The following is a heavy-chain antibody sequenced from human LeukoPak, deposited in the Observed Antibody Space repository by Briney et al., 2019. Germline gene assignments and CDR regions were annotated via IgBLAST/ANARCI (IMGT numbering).Heavy chain of an antibody. CDR3: ARASGGSSWYRG. CDR1: GYTFTGYY. J-gene: IGHJ4*02. CDR2: INPNSGGT. Sequence: ASVKVSCKASGYTFTGYYTHWVRQAPGQGLEWMGWINPNSGGTNYAQKFQGRVTMTRDTSISTAYMELSRLRSDDTAVYYCARASGGSSWYRGWGQGTLVTVSS. D-gene: IGHD6-13*01. V-gene: IGHV1-2*02.